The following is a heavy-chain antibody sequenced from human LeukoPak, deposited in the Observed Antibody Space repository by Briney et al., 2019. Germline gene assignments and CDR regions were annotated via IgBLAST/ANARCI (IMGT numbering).Heavy chain of an antibody. CDR1: GGSFSGYY. Sequence: IPSETLSLTCAVYGGSFSGYYWSWIRQPPGKGLEWIGEINHSGSTNYNPSLKSRVTISVDTSKNQFPLKLSSVTAADTAVYYCARLGRSIQLWFGRNAFDIWGQGTMVTVSS. J-gene: IGHJ3*02. CDR2: INHSGST. V-gene: IGHV4-34*01. CDR3: ARLGRSIQLWFGRNAFDI. D-gene: IGHD5-18*01.